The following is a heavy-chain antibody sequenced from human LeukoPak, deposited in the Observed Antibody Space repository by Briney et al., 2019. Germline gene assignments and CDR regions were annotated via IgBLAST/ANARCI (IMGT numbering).Heavy chain of an antibody. D-gene: IGHD1-26*01. Sequence: GGSLRLSCAASGFTFSSYWMNWVRQAPGKGLEWVANIKKDGSEEFYVDSVKGRFTISRDNSKNTLYLQMNSLRAEDTAVYYCAKAGSYPAYWGQGTLVTVSS. J-gene: IGHJ4*02. CDR1: GFTFSSYW. V-gene: IGHV3-7*03. CDR2: IKKDGSEE. CDR3: AKAGSYPAY.